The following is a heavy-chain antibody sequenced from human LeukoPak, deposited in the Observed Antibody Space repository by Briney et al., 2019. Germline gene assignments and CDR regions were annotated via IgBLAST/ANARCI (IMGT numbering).Heavy chain of an antibody. J-gene: IGHJ4*02. CDR1: GFTFDDYA. D-gene: IGHD4-23*01. Sequence: GRSLRLSCVASGFTFDDYAMHWVRQVPGKGLEWVSGISWNSGSTYYADSVKGRFTISRDNAKNSLYLQMNSLRAEDTALYYCAKDTGFTAVSPHFDYWGQGTLVTVSS. CDR2: ISWNSGST. V-gene: IGHV3-9*01. CDR3: AKDTGFTAVSPHFDY.